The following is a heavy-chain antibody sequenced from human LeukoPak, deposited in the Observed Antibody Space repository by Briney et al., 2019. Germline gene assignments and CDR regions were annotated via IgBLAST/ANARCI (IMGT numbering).Heavy chain of an antibody. D-gene: IGHD6-13*01. V-gene: IGHV3-23*01. Sequence: GRSLRLSCAASGFTFSSYAMSWVRQAPGKGLEWVSAISGSGGSTYYADSVKGRFTISRDNSKNTLYLQMNSLRAEDTAVYYCAKDGSSSWYNWFDPWGQGTLVTVSS. CDR2: ISGSGGST. CDR3: AKDGSSSWYNWFDP. CDR1: GFTFSSYA. J-gene: IGHJ5*02.